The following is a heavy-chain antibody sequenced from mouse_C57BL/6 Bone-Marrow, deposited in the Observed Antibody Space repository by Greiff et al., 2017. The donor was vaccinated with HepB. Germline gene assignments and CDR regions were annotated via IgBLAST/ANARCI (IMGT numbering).Heavy chain of an antibody. V-gene: IGHV5-4*01. Sequence: EVQLQESGGGLVKPGGSLKLSCAASGFTFSSYAMSWVRQTPEKRLEWVATISDGGSYTYYPDNVKGRFTISRDNAKNNLYLQMSHLKSEDTAMYYCARDGVWLPYYYAMDYWGQGTSVTVSS. CDR2: ISDGGSYT. D-gene: IGHD2-2*01. CDR1: GFTFSSYA. CDR3: ARDGVWLPYYYAMDY. J-gene: IGHJ4*01.